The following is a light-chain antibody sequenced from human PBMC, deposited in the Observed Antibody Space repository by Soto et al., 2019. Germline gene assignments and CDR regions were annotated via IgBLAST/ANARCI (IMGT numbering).Light chain of an antibody. CDR2: ETN. J-gene: IGLJ1*01. Sequence: SYELTQTPAVSVSPGQTASITCSGEKLGEQYACWYQQKPGQSPVMLIYETNKRPSGIPERFSGSKSGKTATLTISGTQALDEADYYCQTWDSGSAHYVFGTGTKLPS. CDR1: KLGEQY. CDR3: QTWDSGSAHYV. V-gene: IGLV3-1*01.